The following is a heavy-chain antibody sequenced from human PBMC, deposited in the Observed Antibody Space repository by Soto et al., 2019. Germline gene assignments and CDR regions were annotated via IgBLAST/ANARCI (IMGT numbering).Heavy chain of an antibody. CDR1: GFSLSTSGVG. J-gene: IGHJ4*02. D-gene: IGHD3-9*01. CDR3: AHKGPEDWPLDY. Sequence: QITLKESGPTLVRPTQTLTLTCAFSGFSLSTSGVGVGWIRQPPGKALEWLAVIYWDDSKHYSPSLRSRLTITKDTSKNPVVLTMTNMDPMDTGTYYCAHKGPEDWPLDYWGQGNLVTVSS. CDR2: IYWDDSK. V-gene: IGHV2-5*02.